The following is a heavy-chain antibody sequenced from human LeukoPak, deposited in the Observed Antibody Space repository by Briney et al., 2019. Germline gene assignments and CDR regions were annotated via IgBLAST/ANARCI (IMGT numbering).Heavy chain of an antibody. Sequence: PSETLSLTCTVSGGSISSSSYSWCWIRQPPGKGLEWIGYIYYSGSTNHNPSLKSRVPISVDTSKNQFSLKLSSVTAADTAVYYCARAPHWYDFTFDPWGQGTLVTVSS. J-gene: IGHJ5*02. V-gene: IGHV4-61*01. D-gene: IGHD3-3*01. CDR2: IYYSGST. CDR3: ARAPHWYDFTFDP. CDR1: GGSISSSSYS.